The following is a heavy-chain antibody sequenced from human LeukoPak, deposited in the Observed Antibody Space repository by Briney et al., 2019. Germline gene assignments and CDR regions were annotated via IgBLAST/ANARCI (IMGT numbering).Heavy chain of an antibody. CDR2: MNPKSGST. V-gene: IGHV1-8*03. D-gene: IGHD3-10*01. Sequence: ASVKVSCKTSGYTFTAHDIFWVRQAAGQGLEWMGWMNPKSGSTAYAQKVQGRVTFTRNTSITTAYLDLTNLRYEDTAMYYCARGRQMSINWYFDLWGRGTQVTVAS. J-gene: IGHJ2*01. CDR3: ARGRQMSINWYFDL. CDR1: GYTFTAHD.